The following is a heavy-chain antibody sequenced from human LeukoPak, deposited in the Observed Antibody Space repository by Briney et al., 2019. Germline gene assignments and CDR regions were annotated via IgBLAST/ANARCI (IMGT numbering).Heavy chain of an antibody. CDR1: GFTFRNYW. Sequence: GGSLRLSCAASGFTFRNYWMGWVRQAPGKGLEWVAVIWYDGSNRYYADSVKGRFTISRDNSKNTLYLQMNSLRAEDTAVYYCAKGLSGTGAALTYFDYWGQGTLVTVSS. CDR3: AKGLSGTGAALTYFDY. V-gene: IGHV3-33*06. CDR2: IWYDGSNR. J-gene: IGHJ4*02. D-gene: IGHD1-26*01.